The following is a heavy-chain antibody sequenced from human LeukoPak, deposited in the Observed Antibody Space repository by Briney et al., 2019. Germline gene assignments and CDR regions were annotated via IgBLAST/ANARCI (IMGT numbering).Heavy chain of an antibody. CDR1: GYTFTSYG. CDR3: AREIQLWLNYYYYYYMDV. CDR2: ISAYNGNT. J-gene: IGHJ6*03. Sequence: ASVKVSCKASGYTFTSYGISWVRQAPGQGVEWMGWISAYNGNTNYAQKLQGRVTMTTDTSTSTAYMELRSLRSDDTAVYYCAREIQLWLNYYYYYYMDVWGKGTTVTVSS. D-gene: IGHD5-18*01. V-gene: IGHV1-18*01.